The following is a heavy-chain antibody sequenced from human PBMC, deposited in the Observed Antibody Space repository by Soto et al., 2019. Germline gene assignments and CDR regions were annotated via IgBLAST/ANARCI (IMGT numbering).Heavy chain of an antibody. CDR3: ASEGERPYYYYGLDV. V-gene: IGHV1-18*01. J-gene: IGHJ6*04. CDR1: GYTFTTYG. Sequence: QVQLVHSGAEVRKPGASVKVSCKASGYTFTTYGISWVRQAPGQGLEWMGWISGYNGHTKSAQKVQGRVTLTTDTSTSTVYMDLRSLRSDDTAVYYCASEGERPYYYYGLDVLGEGTTVTASS. CDR2: ISGYNGHT. D-gene: IGHD3-16*01.